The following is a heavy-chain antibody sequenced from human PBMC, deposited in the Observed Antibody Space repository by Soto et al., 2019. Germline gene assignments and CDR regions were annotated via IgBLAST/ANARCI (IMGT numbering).Heavy chain of an antibody. Sequence: SETLSVTCTVSGGSIYTGGFYWSWIRQLPGKGLEWLGYIYYTGSTQYTPSLKSRLTISTDTSDNQFSLRLTSVTAADTAVYYCATSLVTSRTRVDYWGQGTLVTVSS. CDR3: ATSLVTSRTRVDY. V-gene: IGHV4-31*03. CDR2: IYYTGST. D-gene: IGHD1-26*01. J-gene: IGHJ4*02. CDR1: GGSIYTGGFY.